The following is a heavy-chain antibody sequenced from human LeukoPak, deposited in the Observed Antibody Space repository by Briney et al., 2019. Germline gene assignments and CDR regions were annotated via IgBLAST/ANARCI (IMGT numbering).Heavy chain of an antibody. J-gene: IGHJ4*02. D-gene: IGHD1-14*01. CDR1: GGTFSSYA. CDR2: INPIFATT. Sequence: SVKVSCKASGGTFSSYAISWVRQAPGQGLEWMGGINPIFATTNYAQKFQGRVAITADESTSTAYMELSSLRSEDTAVYYCATGAHINYWGQGTLVTVSS. V-gene: IGHV1-69*13. CDR3: ATGAHINY.